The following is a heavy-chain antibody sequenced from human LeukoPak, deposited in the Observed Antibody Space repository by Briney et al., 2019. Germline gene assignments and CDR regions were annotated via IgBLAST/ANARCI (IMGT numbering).Heavy chain of an antibody. J-gene: IGHJ4*02. CDR2: ISSSSSYI. CDR3: ANGRGYSYGYAFDY. Sequence: GGSLRLSCAASGFTFSSYSMNWVRQAPGKGLEWVSSISSSSSYIYYADSVKGRFNISRDNAKNSLYLQMNSLRAEDTAVYYCANGRGYSYGYAFDYWGQGTLVTVSS. CDR1: GFTFSSYS. V-gene: IGHV3-21*01. D-gene: IGHD5-18*01.